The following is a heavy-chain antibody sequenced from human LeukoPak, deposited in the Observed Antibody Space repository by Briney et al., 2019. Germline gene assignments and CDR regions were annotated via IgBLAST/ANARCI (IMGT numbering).Heavy chain of an antibody. CDR2: IWYDGSNK. D-gene: IGHD3-10*01. CDR1: GFTFSSYG. V-gene: IGHV3-33*01. Sequence: PGGSLRLSCAASGFTFSSYGMHWVRQAPGKGLEWVTVIWYDGSNKYYADSVKGRFTISRDNSKNTLYLQMNSLRAEDTAVYYCARVSMVRGFYGMDVWGQGTTVTVSS. J-gene: IGHJ6*02. CDR3: ARVSMVRGFYGMDV.